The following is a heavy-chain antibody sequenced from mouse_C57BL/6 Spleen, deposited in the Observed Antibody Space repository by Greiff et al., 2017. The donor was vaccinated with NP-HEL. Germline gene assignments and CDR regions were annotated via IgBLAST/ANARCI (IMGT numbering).Heavy chain of an antibody. CDR3: ARTGTIAY. V-gene: IGHV2-2*01. D-gene: IGHD4-1*01. CDR2: IWSGGST. J-gene: IGHJ3*01. CDR1: GFSLTSYG. Sequence: VMLVESGPGLVQPSQSLSITCTVSGFSLTSYGVHWVRQSPGKGLEWLGVIWSGGSTDYNAAFISRLSISKDNSKSQVFFKMNSLQADDTAIYYCARTGTIAYWGQGTLVTVSA.